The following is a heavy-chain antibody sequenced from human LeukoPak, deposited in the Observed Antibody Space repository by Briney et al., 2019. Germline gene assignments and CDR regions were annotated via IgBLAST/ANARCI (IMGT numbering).Heavy chain of an antibody. Sequence: SQTLSLTCAISGDSVSSNSAAWNWIRQSPSRGLEWLGRTYYRSKWYNDYAVSVKSRITINPDTSKNQFSLQLNSVTPEDTAVYYCAREFSVITFGGVIVYGNAFDIWGQGTMVTVSS. D-gene: IGHD3-16*02. J-gene: IGHJ3*02. CDR1: GDSVSSNSAA. CDR2: TYYRSKWYN. CDR3: AREFSVITFGGVIVYGNAFDI. V-gene: IGHV6-1*01.